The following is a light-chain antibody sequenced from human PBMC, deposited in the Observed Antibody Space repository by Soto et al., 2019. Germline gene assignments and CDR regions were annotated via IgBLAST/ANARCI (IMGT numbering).Light chain of an antibody. J-gene: IGKJ5*01. V-gene: IGKV3-20*01. Sequence: EIVMTQSPATLSVSPGERATLSCRASQSVNSNYLAWYQQKPGQAPRLLIYGISKRATDIPDRFSGSGSGTDFSLTISRLEPEDFAVFFCQQYGTSEIIFGQGTRLEI. CDR2: GIS. CDR3: QQYGTSEII. CDR1: QSVNSNY.